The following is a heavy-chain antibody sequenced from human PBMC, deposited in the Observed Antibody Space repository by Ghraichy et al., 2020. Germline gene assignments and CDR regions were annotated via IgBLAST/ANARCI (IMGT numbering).Heavy chain of an antibody. CDR3: ARDGGVRGEIDT. V-gene: IGHV3-48*02. D-gene: IGHD3-10*01. J-gene: IGHJ5*02. CDR2: ISSSSNKI. CDR1: GFTFSRYN. Sequence: GALRLSCAASGFTFSRYNMDWVRQAPGKGLEWVSYISSSSNKIYYADSVKGRFTISTDNAKNSLYLQMNSLRDEDTAVYYCARDGGVRGEIDTWGQGTLVTVSS.